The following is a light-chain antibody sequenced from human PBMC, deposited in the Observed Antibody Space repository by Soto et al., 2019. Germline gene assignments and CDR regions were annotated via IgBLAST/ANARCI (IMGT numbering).Light chain of an antibody. J-gene: IGKJ2*01. CDR2: GAS. Sequence: DIVLTQSPGTLSLSPGERATLSCSASQSVGSDYLAWYQQKRGQAPRLLMYGASSRATGIPDRFSGSGSGTDFTLTISRLEPEDSAVYYCQKYGHLMYTFGQGTKLESK. CDR1: QSVGSDY. CDR3: QKYGHLMYT. V-gene: IGKV3-20*01.